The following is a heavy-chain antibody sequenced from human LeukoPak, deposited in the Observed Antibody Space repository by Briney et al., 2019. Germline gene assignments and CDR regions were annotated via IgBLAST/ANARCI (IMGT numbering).Heavy chain of an antibody. J-gene: IGHJ4*02. D-gene: IGHD7-27*01. Sequence: GRSLRLSCAASGFTFSNYGMHWVRQAPGKGLEWVAVISYDGSNEYYADSVKGRFAISRDTSKNILYLQMNGLRAEDTALYYCARKFLTGRLIDYWGQGTLVTVSS. V-gene: IGHV3-30*03. CDR2: ISYDGSNE. CDR3: ARKFLTGRLIDY. CDR1: GFTFSNYG.